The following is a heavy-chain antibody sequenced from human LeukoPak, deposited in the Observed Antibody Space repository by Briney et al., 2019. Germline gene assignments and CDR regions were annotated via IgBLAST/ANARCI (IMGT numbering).Heavy chain of an antibody. V-gene: IGHV3-23*01. CDR2: ISGSGGST. CDR1: GFTFSSYA. J-gene: IGHJ4*02. D-gene: IGHD2-15*01. Sequence: GGSLRLSCAASGFTFSSYAMSWVRQAPGRWLEWVSAISGSGGSTYYADSVKGRFTISRDNSKNTLYLQMISMRAEETAVYYCAKIARTYCSGGSCYPDYWGQGTLVTVSS. CDR3: AKIARTYCSGGSCYPDY.